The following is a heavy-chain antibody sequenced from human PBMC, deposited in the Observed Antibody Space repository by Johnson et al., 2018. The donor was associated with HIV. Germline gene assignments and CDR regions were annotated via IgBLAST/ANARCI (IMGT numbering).Heavy chain of an antibody. CDR1: RFTFSSYG. CDR2: ISYDGGNK. D-gene: IGHD6-19*01. Sequence: QEQLVESGGGVVQPGRSLRLSCAASRFTFSSYGMHWVRQAPGKGLEWVAVISYDGGNKYYADSVKGRFTISRDNAKNSLYLQMNSLRPEDTAVYYCARDHGWSRGWLFDAFDIWGQGTMVTVSS. V-gene: IGHV3-30*03. CDR3: ARDHGWSRGWLFDAFDI. J-gene: IGHJ3*02.